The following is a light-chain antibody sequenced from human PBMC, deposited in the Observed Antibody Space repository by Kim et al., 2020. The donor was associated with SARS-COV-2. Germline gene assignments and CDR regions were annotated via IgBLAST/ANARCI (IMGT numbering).Light chain of an antibody. CDR2: SAS. Sequence: EIVMTQSPATLSVSPGERATLSCRASQSVSSTLAWYQQKPGQAPRLLMYSASTRATGIPARFSGSGSGTEFTLTISSLQSEDFALYYCQQYNSWPRTFGQGTKVDIK. CDR1: QSVSST. V-gene: IGKV3-15*01. J-gene: IGKJ1*01. CDR3: QQYNSWPRT.